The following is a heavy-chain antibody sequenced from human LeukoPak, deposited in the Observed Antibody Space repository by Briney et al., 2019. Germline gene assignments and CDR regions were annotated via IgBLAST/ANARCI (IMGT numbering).Heavy chain of an antibody. CDR3: AREAYSSSSEA. CDR1: GGSISSYY. V-gene: IGHV4-59*01. D-gene: IGHD6-6*01. Sequence: SETLSLTCTVSGGSISSYYWSWIRQPPGKGLEWIGYIYYSGSTNYNPSLKSRVTISVDTSKNQFSLKLSSVIAADTAVYYCAREAYSSSSEAWGQGTLVTVSS. CDR2: IYYSGST. J-gene: IGHJ5*02.